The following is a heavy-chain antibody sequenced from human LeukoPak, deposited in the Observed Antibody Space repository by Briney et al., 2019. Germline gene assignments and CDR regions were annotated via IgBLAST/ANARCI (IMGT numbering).Heavy chain of an antibody. CDR3: AKDGPLLWFGPTDA. V-gene: IGHV3-23*01. CDR2: VSSTGSGT. Sequence: GGSLRLSCVASGFTFSTYGMSWVRQAPGKGLEWVAAVSSTGSGTYYPDSLKGRFVISRDNSQNTVFLQMNSLRPEDTAFYFCAKDGPLLWFGPTDAWGQGILVTVSS. D-gene: IGHD3-10*01. CDR1: GFTFSTYG. J-gene: IGHJ5*02.